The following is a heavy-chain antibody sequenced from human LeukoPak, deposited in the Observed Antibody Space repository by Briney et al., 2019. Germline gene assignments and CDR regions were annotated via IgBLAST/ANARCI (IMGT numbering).Heavy chain of an antibody. CDR1: GGSISSSNW. CDR3: AKDSELLSPYYYYGMDV. V-gene: IGHV4-4*02. D-gene: IGHD1-26*01. Sequence: SETLSLTCAVSGGSISSSNWWSWVRQPPGKGLEWIGEIYHSGSTNYNPSLKSRVTISVDKSKNQFSLKLSSVTAADTAVYYCAKDSELLSPYYYYGMDVWGQGTTVTVSS. CDR2: IYHSGST. J-gene: IGHJ6*02.